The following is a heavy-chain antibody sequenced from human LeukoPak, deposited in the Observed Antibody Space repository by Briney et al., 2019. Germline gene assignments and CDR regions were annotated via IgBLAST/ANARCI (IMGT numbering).Heavy chain of an antibody. Sequence: GGSLRLSCAVSGFSFSGYCMNWVRQAPGKGLEWVSYISSSSSTIYYADSVKGRFTISRDNAKNSLYLQMNSLRAEDTAVYYCARDGVWGSYRPRYFDYWGQGTLVTVSS. V-gene: IGHV3-48*01. J-gene: IGHJ4*02. CDR2: ISSSSSTI. CDR1: GFSFSGYC. CDR3: ARDGVWGSYRPRYFDY. D-gene: IGHD3-16*02.